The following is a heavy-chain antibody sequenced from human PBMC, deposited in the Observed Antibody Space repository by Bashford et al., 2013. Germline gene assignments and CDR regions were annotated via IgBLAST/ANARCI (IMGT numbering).Heavy chain of an antibody. CDR2: IFHDGGTQ. D-gene: IGHD3-16*01. J-gene: IGHJ3*01. Sequence: VRQAPGRGLEWVAVIFHDGGTQYYGDSVRGRFTVSRDNSNNALFLDMSSLRVEDTSVYYCVKVRGGPFGSYVNTDALEDWGPGTMVTVSS. V-gene: IGHV3-33*03. CDR3: VKVRGGPFGSYVNTDALED.